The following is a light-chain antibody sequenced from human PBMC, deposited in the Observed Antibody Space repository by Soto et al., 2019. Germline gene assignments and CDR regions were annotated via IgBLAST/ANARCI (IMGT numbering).Light chain of an antibody. CDR2: DAY. Sequence: DKLMSQSPATLSVSPGERVTLSCRASQNIHNHMSWFLQKPGQTPRLLIYDAYIRATGVPARFSGSGSGTEFTLTISSLQSEDFAVYYCQHYKTWPLAFGGGTKVDIK. CDR1: QNIHNH. V-gene: IGKV3-15*01. J-gene: IGKJ4*01. CDR3: QHYKTWPLA.